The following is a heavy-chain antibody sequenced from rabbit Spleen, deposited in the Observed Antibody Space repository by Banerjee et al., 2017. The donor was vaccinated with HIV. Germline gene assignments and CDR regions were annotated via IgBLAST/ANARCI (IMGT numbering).Heavy chain of an antibody. D-gene: IGHD2-1*01. CDR2: IYGGSPGST. J-gene: IGHJ4*01. V-gene: IGHV1S40*01. Sequence: EESGGDLVKPGASLTLTCTASGFSFSSSYYMCCVRQTPGKGLEWIACIYGGSPGSTAYANWAKGRFTISKTSSTTVTLQMTSLTAADTATYFCARGSASMTLVITGYYFNLWGQGTLVTVS. CDR3: ARGSASMTLVITGYYFNL. CDR1: GFSFSSSYY.